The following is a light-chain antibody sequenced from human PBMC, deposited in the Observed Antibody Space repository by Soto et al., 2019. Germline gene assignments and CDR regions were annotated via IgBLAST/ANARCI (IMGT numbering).Light chain of an antibody. CDR1: HSVSTS. CDR3: QQYNNWPPN. CDR2: DAS. J-gene: IGKJ5*01. V-gene: IGKV3-15*01. Sequence: IVLTHSPGTLSFSPGEIATLSFGASHSVSTSYVAWYQQKFCQAPRLLIFDASTRATGVPARFSGSGSGTEFTLTVSSLQSEGIAVYFCQQYNNWPPNFGQGTRLENK.